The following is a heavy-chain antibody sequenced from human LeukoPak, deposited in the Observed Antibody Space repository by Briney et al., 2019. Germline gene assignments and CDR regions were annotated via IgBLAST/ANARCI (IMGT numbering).Heavy chain of an antibody. CDR1: GGSISSYC. Sequence: SETLSLTCTASGGSISSYCWSWIRQPPGKGLEWIGYIYYSGSTNYKPSLKSRVTISVDTSKNQFSLKLSSVTAADTAVYYCARDKVAVAGTGWFDPWGQGTLVTVSS. D-gene: IGHD6-19*01. J-gene: IGHJ5*02. CDR2: IYYSGST. CDR3: ARDKVAVAGTGWFDP. V-gene: IGHV4-59*01.